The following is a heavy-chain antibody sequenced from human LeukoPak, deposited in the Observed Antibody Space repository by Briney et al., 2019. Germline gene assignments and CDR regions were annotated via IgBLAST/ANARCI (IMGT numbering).Heavy chain of an antibody. CDR3: ARDNSDVLTSAAAGTTVFDS. Sequence: EASVKVSCKASGGTFSSYAISWVRQAPGQGLEWMGRIIPILGIANYAQKFQGRVTITADKSTSTAYMELSSLRSEDTAVYYCARDNSDVLTSAAAGTTVFDSWGQGTLVTVSS. CDR1: GGTFSSYA. D-gene: IGHD6-13*01. V-gene: IGHV1-69*04. J-gene: IGHJ5*01. CDR2: IIPILGIA.